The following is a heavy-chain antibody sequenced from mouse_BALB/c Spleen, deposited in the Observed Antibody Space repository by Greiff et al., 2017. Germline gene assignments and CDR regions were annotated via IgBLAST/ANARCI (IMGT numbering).Heavy chain of an antibody. CDR1: GFTFSSYA. D-gene: IGHD4-1*01. V-gene: IGHV5-6-5*01. J-gene: IGHJ4*01. Sequence: EVKVVESGGGLVKPGGSLKLSCAASGFTFSSYAMSWVRQTPEKRLEWVASISSGGSTYYPDSVKGRFTISRDNARNILYLQMSSLRSEDTAMYYCARGRELGNAMDYWGQGTSVTVAS. CDR3: ARGRELGNAMDY. CDR2: ISSGGST.